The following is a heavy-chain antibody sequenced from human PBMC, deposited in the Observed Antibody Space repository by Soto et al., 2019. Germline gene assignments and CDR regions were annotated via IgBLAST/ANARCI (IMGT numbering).Heavy chain of an antibody. D-gene: IGHD6-6*01. CDR1: GFTFSSYE. CDR2: ISSSGSTI. Sequence: GGSLRLSCAASGFTFSSYEMNWVRQAPGKELEWVSYISSSGSTIYYADSVKGRFTISRDNAKNSLYLQMNSLRAEDTAVYYCARRVYPGNPWGQGTLVTVSS. V-gene: IGHV3-48*03. J-gene: IGHJ5*02. CDR3: ARRVYPGNP.